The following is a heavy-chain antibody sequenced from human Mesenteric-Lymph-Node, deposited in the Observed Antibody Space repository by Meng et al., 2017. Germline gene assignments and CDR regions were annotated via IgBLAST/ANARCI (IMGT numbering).Heavy chain of an antibody. CDR1: GYIFTNYD. Sequence: QVRLVQSGDEVKKPGASMKVSCKASGYIFTNYDISWVRQAPGQGLEWMGWISVKNGEAKYPQNFQGRVTMTTDTTTSTAYMELRSLTSDDTAVYYCARYVPNGSFWYFDFWGRGTLVTVSS. CDR3: ARYVPNGSFWYFDF. J-gene: IGHJ2*01. D-gene: IGHD6-13*01. V-gene: IGHV1-18*01. CDR2: ISVKNGEA.